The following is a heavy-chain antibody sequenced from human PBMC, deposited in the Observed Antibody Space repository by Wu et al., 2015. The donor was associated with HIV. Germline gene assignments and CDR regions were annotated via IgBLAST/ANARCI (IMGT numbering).Heavy chain of an antibody. CDR1: GYSFTSYY. CDR2: INPSGGIT. CDR3: AREGTYDASGSYFDY. D-gene: IGHD3-10*01. Sequence: QVQLVQSGAGVKKPGASVKVSCKASGYSFTSYYMHWVRQAPGQGLEWMGIINPSGGITSYAQKFQGRVTMTRDTSTITVYMELSSLRSEDTAVYYCAREGTYDASGSYFDYWGQGTLVTVSS. J-gene: IGHJ4*02. V-gene: IGHV1-46*01.